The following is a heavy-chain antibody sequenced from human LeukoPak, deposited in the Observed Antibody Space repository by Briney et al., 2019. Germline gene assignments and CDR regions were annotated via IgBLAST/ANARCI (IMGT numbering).Heavy chain of an antibody. CDR2: IYYSGST. CDR1: GGSISSSSYY. V-gene: IGHV4-39*01. Sequence: PSETLSLTCTVSGGSISSSSYYWGWIRQPPGKGLEWIGSIYYSGSTYYNPSLKSRVTISVDTSKNQFSLKLSSVTAADTAVYYCARNARSNYYDSSGYFDYWGQGTLVTVSS. J-gene: IGHJ4*02. D-gene: IGHD3-22*01. CDR3: ARNARSNYYDSSGYFDY.